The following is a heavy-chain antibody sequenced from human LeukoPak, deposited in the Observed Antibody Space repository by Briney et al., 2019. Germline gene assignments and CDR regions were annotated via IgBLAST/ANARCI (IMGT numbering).Heavy chain of an antibody. CDR2: INPNSGGT. D-gene: IGHD3-22*01. V-gene: IGHV1-2*06. J-gene: IGHJ4*02. CDR1: GYTFTGYY. CDR3: ARGLIVGTHFDY. Sequence: ASVKVSCKASGYTFTGYYMHWVRQAPGQGLEWMGRINPNSGGTNYAQKFQGRVTMTRDTSISTAYMELSSLRSEDTAVYYCARGLIVGTHFDYWGQGTLVTVSS.